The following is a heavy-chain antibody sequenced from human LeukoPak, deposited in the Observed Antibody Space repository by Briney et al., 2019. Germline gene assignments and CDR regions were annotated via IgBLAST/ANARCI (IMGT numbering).Heavy chain of an antibody. CDR3: ARVVWYYYDSSGYFDY. Sequence: ASVKVSCKASGYTFTSYGISWVRQAPGQGLEWMGWISAYNGNTNYAQKLQGRVTMTTDTSTSTAYMELGSLRSDDTAVYYCARVVWYYYDSSGYFDYWGQGTLVTVSS. CDR2: ISAYNGNT. CDR1: GYTFTSYG. D-gene: IGHD3-22*01. V-gene: IGHV1-18*01. J-gene: IGHJ4*02.